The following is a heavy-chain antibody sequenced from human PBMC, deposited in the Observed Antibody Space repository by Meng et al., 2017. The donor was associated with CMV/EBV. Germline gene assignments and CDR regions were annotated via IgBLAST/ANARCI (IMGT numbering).Heavy chain of an antibody. Sequence: GESLKISCAASGFTFSNFAMNWVRQAPGKGLGWVSSISGSGVSTNYADSVKGRFTVSRDNSKNTLYLQTNSLRAEDTAVYYCAKGRGDSDYDFEYWGRGTPVTVSS. V-gene: IGHV3-23*01. CDR1: GFTFSNFA. D-gene: IGHD5-12*01. CDR3: AKGRGDSDYDFEY. J-gene: IGHJ4*02. CDR2: ISGSGVST.